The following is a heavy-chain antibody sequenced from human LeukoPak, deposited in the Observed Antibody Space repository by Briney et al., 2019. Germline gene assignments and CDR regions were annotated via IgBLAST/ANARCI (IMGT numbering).Heavy chain of an antibody. CDR3: ARRITIFGVVTLDAFDI. CDR2: IYPGDSDT. Sequence: GESLKISCKGSGYSFTSYWIGWVRQMPRKGLEWMGIIYPGDSDTKYSPSFQGQVTISADKSISTAYLQWSSLKASDTAMYYCARRITIFGVVTLDAFDIWGQGTMVTVSS. CDR1: GYSFTSYW. V-gene: IGHV5-51*01. J-gene: IGHJ3*02. D-gene: IGHD3-3*01.